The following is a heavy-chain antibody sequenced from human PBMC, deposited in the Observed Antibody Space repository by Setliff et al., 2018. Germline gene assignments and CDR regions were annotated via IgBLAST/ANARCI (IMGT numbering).Heavy chain of an antibody. D-gene: IGHD4-17*01. Sequence: LSLTCAVSGYSISSGYYWGWIRQPPGKGLEWLGSVRHRGGTYYNPSLKSRVTISLDTSENQFSLKLSSVTAADTAVYYCARDPLTTNRRRAFDIWGQGTMVTVS. CDR2: VRHRGGT. V-gene: IGHV4-38-2*02. J-gene: IGHJ3*02. CDR1: GYSISSGYY. CDR3: ARDPLTTNRRRAFDI.